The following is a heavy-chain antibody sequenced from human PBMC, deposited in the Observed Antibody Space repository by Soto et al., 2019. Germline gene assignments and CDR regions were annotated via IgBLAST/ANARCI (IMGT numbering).Heavy chain of an antibody. J-gene: IGHJ4*02. CDR1: GFTFSSYG. Sequence: QVQLVESGGGVVQPGRSLRLSCAASGFTFSSYGMHWVRQAPGKGLEWVAVIWYDGSNKYYADSVRGRFTISRDNSKNTLYLQMNSLRAEDTAVYYCARGASRGGYYYILDYWGQGTLVTVSS. CDR3: ARGASRGGYYYILDY. CDR2: IWYDGSNK. V-gene: IGHV3-33*01. D-gene: IGHD3-22*01.